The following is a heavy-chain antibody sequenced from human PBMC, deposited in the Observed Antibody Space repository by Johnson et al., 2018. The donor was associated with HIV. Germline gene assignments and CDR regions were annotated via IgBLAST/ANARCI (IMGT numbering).Heavy chain of an antibody. J-gene: IGHJ3*01. D-gene: IGHD3-16*01. Sequence: QVQLVESGGGVVQPGRSLRLSCAASGFSFSSYAMHWVRQAPGKGLEWVAVVSYDGSERYYGDSVKGRFTISRDNSRSTLYLEMNSLRAEDTAVYYCARGSRYTYDNDDVYLLQAFDYWGQGTMVTVSS. CDR2: VSYDGSER. CDR1: GFSFSSYA. V-gene: IGHV3-30*04. CDR3: ARGSRYTYDNDDVYLLQAFDY.